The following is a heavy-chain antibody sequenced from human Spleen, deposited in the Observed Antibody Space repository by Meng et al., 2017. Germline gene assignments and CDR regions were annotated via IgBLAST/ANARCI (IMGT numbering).Heavy chain of an antibody. V-gene: IGHV4-34*01. CDR1: GGSFSDSY. Sequence: QVQLQQWGAGRLKPSETLSLTCVVSGGSFSDSYWGWIRQPPGKGLEWIGEINHSGSTNYNPSLESRATISVDTSQNNLSLKLSSVTAADSAVYYCARGPTTMAHDFDYWGQGTLVTVSS. J-gene: IGHJ4*02. D-gene: IGHD4-11*01. CDR2: INHSGST. CDR3: ARGPTTMAHDFDY.